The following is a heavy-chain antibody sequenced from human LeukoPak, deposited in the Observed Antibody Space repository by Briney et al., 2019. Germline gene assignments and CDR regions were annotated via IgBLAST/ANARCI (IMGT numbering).Heavy chain of an antibody. CDR3: ARAVTTVTDFDP. Sequence: MASETLSLTCTVSGGSISSYYWSWIRQPPGKGLEWIGYIYYSGSTNYNPSLKSRVTISIDTSKNQFSLKLSSATAADTAVYYCARAVTTVTDFDPWGQGTLVIVSS. J-gene: IGHJ5*02. V-gene: IGHV4-59*01. CDR1: GGSISSYY. D-gene: IGHD4-17*01. CDR2: IYYSGST.